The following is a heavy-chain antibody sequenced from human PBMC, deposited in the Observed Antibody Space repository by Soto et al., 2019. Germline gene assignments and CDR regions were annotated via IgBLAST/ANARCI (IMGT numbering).Heavy chain of an antibody. CDR1: GGSISSGGYS. D-gene: IGHD6-13*01. V-gene: IGHV4-30-2*01. Sequence: QLQLQESGSGLVKPSQTLSLTCAVSGGSISSGGYSWSWIRQPPGKGLEWIGYIYHSGSTYYNPPLKGRVPISVDRAKNQFSLKLSSVTAADTAVYYCASSHAGAHITAAVHWGQGTLVTVSS. CDR3: ASSHAGAHITAAVH. CDR2: IYHSGST. J-gene: IGHJ4*02.